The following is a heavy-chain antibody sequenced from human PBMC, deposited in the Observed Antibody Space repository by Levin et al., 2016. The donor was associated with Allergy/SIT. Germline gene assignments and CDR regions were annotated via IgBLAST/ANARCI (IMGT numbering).Heavy chain of an antibody. J-gene: IGHJ4*02. CDR3: ARWGYCGGGRCHLGRFDY. Sequence: WVRQAPGQGLEWVGIINPRDGTTAYAQNFQGRVTMTRDTSTSTVYMDLSSLRSEDTALYYCARWGYCGGGRCHLGRFDYWGQGTLVTVSS. V-gene: IGHV1-46*03. D-gene: IGHD2-15*01. CDR2: INPRDGTT.